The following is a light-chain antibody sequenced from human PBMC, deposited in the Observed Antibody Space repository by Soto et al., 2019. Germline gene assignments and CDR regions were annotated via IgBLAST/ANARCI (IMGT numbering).Light chain of an antibody. CDR3: SSYTSSVTVV. Sequence: QSALTQPASVSGSPGQSITISCTGTSSDVGGYNYVTWYQHHPGKAPKLIIYEVSNRPSGVSSRFSGSKSGNTASLTISGLQAEDEADYYCSSYTSSVTVVFGGGTKLTVL. CDR1: SSDVGGYNY. CDR2: EVS. J-gene: IGLJ3*02. V-gene: IGLV2-14*01.